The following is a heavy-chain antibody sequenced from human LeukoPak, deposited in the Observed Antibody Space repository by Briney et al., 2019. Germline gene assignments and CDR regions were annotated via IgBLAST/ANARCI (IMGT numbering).Heavy chain of an antibody. J-gene: IGHJ6*03. Sequence: SQTLSLTCTVSGGSISSGGYYWSWIRQPPGKGLEWIGYIYHSGSTYYNPSLKSRVTISVDRSKNQFSLKLSSVTAADTAVYYCAGGAARYYYMDVWGKGTTVTVSS. CDR2: IYHSGST. D-gene: IGHD6-6*01. V-gene: IGHV4-30-2*01. CDR3: AGGAARYYYMDV. CDR1: GGSISSGGYY.